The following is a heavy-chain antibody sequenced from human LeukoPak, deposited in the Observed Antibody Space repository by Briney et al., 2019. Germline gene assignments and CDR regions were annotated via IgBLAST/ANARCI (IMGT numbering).Heavy chain of an antibody. Sequence: ASVKVSCKASGGTFSSYAISWVRQAPGQGLEWMGRIIPILGIANYAQKFQGRVTITADKSTSAAYMELSSLRSEVTAVYYCARGEHPSFYYYYGMDVWGQGTTVTVSS. D-gene: IGHD1-26*01. CDR2: IIPILGIA. CDR1: GGTFSSYA. J-gene: IGHJ6*02. V-gene: IGHV1-69*04. CDR3: ARGEHPSFYYYYGMDV.